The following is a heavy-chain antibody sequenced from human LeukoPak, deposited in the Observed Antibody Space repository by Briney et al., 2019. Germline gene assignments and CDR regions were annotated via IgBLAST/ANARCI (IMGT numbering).Heavy chain of an antibody. Sequence: PGGSLRLSCAASGFTFSSYAMSWVRHAPGKGLEWVSGISWNSGSIGYADSVKGRFTISRDNAKNSLYLQMNSLRAEDTALYYCAKDKSAMVKRSAFDIWGQGTMVTVSS. CDR3: AKDKSAMVKRSAFDI. V-gene: IGHV3-9*01. D-gene: IGHD5-18*01. J-gene: IGHJ3*02. CDR1: GFTFSSYA. CDR2: ISWNSGSI.